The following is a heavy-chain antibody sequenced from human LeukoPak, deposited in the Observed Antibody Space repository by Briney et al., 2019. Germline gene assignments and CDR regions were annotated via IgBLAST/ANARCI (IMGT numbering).Heavy chain of an antibody. D-gene: IGHD6-19*01. CDR2: IYVSGIT. CDR1: GCSISRYY. Sequence: SETLSLTCTVSGCSISRYYWSWIRQPAGKGLEWIGRIYVSGITNHNPSLKSRVTMSVDTSKSQFSLRLSSVTAADTAVYYCAREDGSSGSYYFDYWGQGTLVTVSS. V-gene: IGHV4-4*07. CDR3: AREDGSSGSYYFDY. J-gene: IGHJ4*02.